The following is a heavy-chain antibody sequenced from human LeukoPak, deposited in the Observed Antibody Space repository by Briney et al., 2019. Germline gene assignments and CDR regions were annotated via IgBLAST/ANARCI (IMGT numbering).Heavy chain of an antibody. CDR2: IYYSGST. Sequence: SETLSLTCTVSGGSISSSSYYWGWIRQPPGKGLEWIGSIYYSGSTYYNPSLKSRVTISVDTSKNQFSLKLSSVTAADTAVYYCARVSYYDSSGYWRVNWFDPWGQGTLVTVSS. D-gene: IGHD3-22*01. J-gene: IGHJ5*02. CDR3: ARVSYYDSSGYWRVNWFDP. CDR1: GGSISSSSYY. V-gene: IGHV4-39*07.